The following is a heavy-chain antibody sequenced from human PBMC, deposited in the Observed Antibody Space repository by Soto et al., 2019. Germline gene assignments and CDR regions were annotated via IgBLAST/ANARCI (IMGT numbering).Heavy chain of an antibody. CDR2: IYHSGST. CDR1: GASISIGGYS. D-gene: IGHD4-17*01. V-gene: IGHV4-30-2*01. CDR3: ARSYSQHYGKGGWFDP. J-gene: IGHJ5*02. Sequence: TLSLTCSVSGASISIGGYSWSWIRQPPGKGLEWIGYIYHSGSTYYNPSLKSRVTISVDRSKNQFSLKLSSVTAADTAVYYCARSYSQHYGKGGWFDPWGQGTLVTVYS.